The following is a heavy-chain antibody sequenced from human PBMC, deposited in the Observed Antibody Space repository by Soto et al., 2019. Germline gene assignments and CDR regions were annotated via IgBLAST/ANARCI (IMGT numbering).Heavy chain of an antibody. Sequence: VQLVESGGGLVQPGGSLRLSCAASGFTFSSYSMNWVRQAPGKGLEWVSYISSSSSTIYYADSVKGRFTISRDNAKNSLYLQMNSLRDEDTVVYYCARAITAMATRSWFDPWGQGTLVTVSS. CDR3: ARAITAMATRSWFDP. CDR1: GFTFSSYS. J-gene: IGHJ5*02. V-gene: IGHV3-48*02. D-gene: IGHD5-18*01. CDR2: ISSSSSTI.